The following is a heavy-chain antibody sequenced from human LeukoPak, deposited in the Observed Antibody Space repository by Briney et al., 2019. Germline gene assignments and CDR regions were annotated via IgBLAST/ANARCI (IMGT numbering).Heavy chain of an antibody. D-gene: IGHD2-2*01. V-gene: IGHV3-74*01. Sequence: GGSLRLFCAASGFTFSSYWMHWVRQAPGKGLVWVSRINSDGSSTSYADSVKGRFTISRDNAKNTLYLQMNSLRAEDTAVYYCARARGYCSSTSCYYYYGMDVWGQGTTVTVSS. CDR3: ARARGYCSSTSCYYYYGMDV. CDR2: INSDGSST. CDR1: GFTFSSYW. J-gene: IGHJ6*02.